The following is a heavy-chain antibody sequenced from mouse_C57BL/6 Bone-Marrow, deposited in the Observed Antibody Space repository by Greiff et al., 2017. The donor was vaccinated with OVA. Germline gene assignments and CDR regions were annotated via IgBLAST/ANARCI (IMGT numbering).Heavy chain of an antibody. Sequence: QVQLQQSGAELVRPGTSVKMSCKASGYTFTNYWIGWAKQRPGHGLEWIGDIYPGGGYTNYNEKFKGKATLTADKSSSTAYMQFSSLTSEDSAIYYFAMDDYDVWFAYWGQGTLVTVSA. J-gene: IGHJ3*01. V-gene: IGHV1-63*01. CDR1: GYTFTNYW. D-gene: IGHD2-4*01. CDR2: IYPGGGYT. CDR3: AMDDYDVWFAY.